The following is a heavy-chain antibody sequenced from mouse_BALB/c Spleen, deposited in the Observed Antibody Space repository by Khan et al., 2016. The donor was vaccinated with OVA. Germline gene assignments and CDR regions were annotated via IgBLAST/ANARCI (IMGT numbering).Heavy chain of an antibody. Sequence: VRLQQSGAELVKPGASVKLSCTLSGFNIKDTYMHWVKQRPEQGLEWIGRIDPANGNTKYDPKFKGKDTITAETSSNTAYLQLSSLTSEDTAFYYCATYYYGNSRYFDYWAQGTTLTVSS. D-gene: IGHD1-1*01. CDR3: ATYYYGNSRYFDY. CDR2: IDPANGNT. CDR1: GFNIKDTY. V-gene: IGHV14-3*02. J-gene: IGHJ2*01.